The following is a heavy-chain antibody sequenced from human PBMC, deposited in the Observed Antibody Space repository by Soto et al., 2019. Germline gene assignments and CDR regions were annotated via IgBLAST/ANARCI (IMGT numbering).Heavy chain of an antibody. J-gene: IGHJ4*02. CDR3: AKDTLSTVIQAFDY. D-gene: IGHD4-17*01. Sequence: GGSLRLSCAASGFTFSSYAMIWVRQAPGKGLEWVSAISGSGGNTYYADSVKGRFTISRDNSKNTLYLQMNSLRAEDTAVYYCAKDTLSTVIQAFDYWGQGTLVTVSS. V-gene: IGHV3-23*01. CDR1: GFTFSSYA. CDR2: ISGSGGNT.